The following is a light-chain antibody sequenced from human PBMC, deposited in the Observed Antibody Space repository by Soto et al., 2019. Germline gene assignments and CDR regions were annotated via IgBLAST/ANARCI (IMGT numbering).Light chain of an antibody. J-gene: IGKJ5*01. CDR2: KAS. CDR3: QQLNSFPIT. Sequence: DIQMPQSPSTLSASVGDRVTITCRASQSISDWLAWYHQKPGKAPKLLIYKASSLEGGVPSRFSGSGSGTEFTLTISSLQPDEFATYYCQQLNSFPITFGQGTRLEIK. CDR1: QSISDW. V-gene: IGKV1-5*03.